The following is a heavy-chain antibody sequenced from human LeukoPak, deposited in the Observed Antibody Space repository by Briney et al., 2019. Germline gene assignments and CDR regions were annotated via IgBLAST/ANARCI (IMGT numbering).Heavy chain of an antibody. CDR2: IYTSGST. CDR1: GGSISSYY. J-gene: IGHJ3*02. V-gene: IGHV4-4*07. CDR3: ARDEDYGDYESAFDI. D-gene: IGHD4-17*01. Sequence: SETLSLTCTVSGGSISSYYWSWIRQPAGKGLEWIGRIYTSGSTNYNPSLKSRVTMSVDTSKNQFSLKLSSVTAADTAVCYCARDEDYGDYESAFDIWGQGTMVTVSS.